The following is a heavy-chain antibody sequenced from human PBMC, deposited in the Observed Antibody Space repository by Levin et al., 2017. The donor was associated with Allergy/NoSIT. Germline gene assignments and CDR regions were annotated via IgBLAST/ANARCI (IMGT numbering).Heavy chain of an antibody. V-gene: IGHV3-9*01. CDR3: ARVNTAMVRLGFFDY. CDR2: ISWNSGSI. Sequence: PGGSLRLSCAASGFTFDDYAMHWVRQAPGKGLEWVSGISWNSGSIGYADSVKGRFTISRDNAKNSLYLQMSSLRAEDTALYYCARVNTAMVRLGFFDYWGQGTLVTVSS. D-gene: IGHD5-18*01. J-gene: IGHJ4*02. CDR1: GFTFDDYA.